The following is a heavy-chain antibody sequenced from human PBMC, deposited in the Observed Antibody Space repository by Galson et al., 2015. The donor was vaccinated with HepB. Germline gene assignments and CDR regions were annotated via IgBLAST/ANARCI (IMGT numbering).Heavy chain of an antibody. Sequence: SVKVSCKASGYTFTSYAMHWVRQAPGQRLEWMGWINAGNGNTKYSQKFQGRVTITRDTSASTAYMELSSLRSEDTAVYYCARGPGVTMVRGGHDYWGQGTLVTVSS. CDR1: GYTFTSYA. D-gene: IGHD3-10*01. CDR3: ARGPGVTMVRGGHDY. CDR2: INAGNGNT. V-gene: IGHV1-3*01. J-gene: IGHJ4*02.